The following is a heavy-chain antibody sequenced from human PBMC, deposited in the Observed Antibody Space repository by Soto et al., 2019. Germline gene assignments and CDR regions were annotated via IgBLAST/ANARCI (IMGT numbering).Heavy chain of an antibody. CDR2: ISYDGSNK. J-gene: IGHJ4*02. Sequence: QVQLVESGGGVVQPGRSLRLSCAASGFTFSTYGMHWVRQAPGKGLEWVAVISYDGSNKYYADSVKGRFTISRDNSKNTLYLQMNSLRAEDTAVYYCAKEGVVIPDYWGQGTLVTDSS. CDR3: AKEGVVIPDY. V-gene: IGHV3-30*18. D-gene: IGHD3-22*01. CDR1: GFTFSTYG.